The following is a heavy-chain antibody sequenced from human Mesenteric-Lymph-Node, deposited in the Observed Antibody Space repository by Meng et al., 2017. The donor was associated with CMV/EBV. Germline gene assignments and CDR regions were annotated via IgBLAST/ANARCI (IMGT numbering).Heavy chain of an antibody. V-gene: IGHV3-7*01. CDR2: IKQDGSEK. D-gene: IGHD6-19*01. Sequence: GGSLRLSCAASGFMFSNYWMSWVRQAPGKGLEWVANIKQDGSEKYYVDSVKGRFAISRDNAKNSLFLQMNTLRPEDTAVYYCAREGQFISGGDSWGLGTLVTVSS. J-gene: IGHJ4*02. CDR3: AREGQFISGGDS. CDR1: GFMFSNYW.